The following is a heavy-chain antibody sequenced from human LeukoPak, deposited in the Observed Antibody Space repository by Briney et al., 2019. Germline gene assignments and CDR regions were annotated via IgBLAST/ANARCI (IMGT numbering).Heavy chain of an antibody. CDR2: ISWNSGSI. V-gene: IGHV3-9*01. CDR1: GFTFDDYA. D-gene: IGHD3/OR15-3a*01. CDR3: ARARGQAKIFDY. Sequence: GGSLRLSCAASGFTFDDYAMHWVRQAPGKGLEWVSGISWNSGSIGYADSVKGRFTISRDNAKNSLYLQMNSLRAEDTAVYYCARARGQAKIFDYWGQGTLVTVSS. J-gene: IGHJ4*02.